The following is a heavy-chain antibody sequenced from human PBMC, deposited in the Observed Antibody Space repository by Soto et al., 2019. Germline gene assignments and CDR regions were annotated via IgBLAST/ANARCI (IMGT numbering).Heavy chain of an antibody. J-gene: IGHJ4*02. V-gene: IGHV3-30-3*01. CDR1: GFTFSSYA. CDR3: ARADYGDYVVY. D-gene: IGHD4-17*01. Sequence: GGSLRLSCAASGFTFSSYAMHWVRQAPGKGLEWVAVISYDGSNKYYADSVKGRFTISRDNSKNTLYLQMNSLRAEDTAVYYCARADYGDYVVYWGQGTLVTVSS. CDR2: ISYDGSNK.